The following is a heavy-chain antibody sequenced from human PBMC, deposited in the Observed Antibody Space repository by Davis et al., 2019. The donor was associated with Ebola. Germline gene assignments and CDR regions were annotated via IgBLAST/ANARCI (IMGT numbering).Heavy chain of an antibody. CDR2: IIPILGIA. J-gene: IGHJ4*02. V-gene: IGHV1-69*04. CDR1: GGTFSSYA. Sequence: SVKVSCKASGGTFSSYAISWVRQAPGQGLEWMGRIIPILGIANYAQKFQGRVTITADKSTSTAYMELSSLRSEDTAVYYCARDIAQGGYSYVMAHWGQGSLVIVSS. CDR3: ARDIAQGGYSYVMAH. D-gene: IGHD5-18*01.